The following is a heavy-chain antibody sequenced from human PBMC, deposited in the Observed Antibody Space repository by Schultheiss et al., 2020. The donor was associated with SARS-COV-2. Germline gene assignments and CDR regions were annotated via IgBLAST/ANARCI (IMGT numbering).Heavy chain of an antibody. CDR1: GHSISSGYY. Sequence: SETLSLTCTVSGHSISSGYYWGWVRQPPGPGLEWIGSVYRTGTTYYNPSLKSRVAISVDTSKSQFSLKLNSVTAADTAIYYCAAASRAVVVVAADYWGQGTLVTVSS. V-gene: IGHV4-38-2*02. J-gene: IGHJ4*02. CDR2: VYRTGTT. CDR3: AAASRAVVVVAADY. D-gene: IGHD2-15*01.